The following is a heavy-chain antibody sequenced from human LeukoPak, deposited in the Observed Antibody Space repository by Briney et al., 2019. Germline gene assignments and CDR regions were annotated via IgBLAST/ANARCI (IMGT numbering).Heavy chain of an antibody. CDR3: AKKGKAVAGSAPYYFDY. J-gene: IGHJ4*02. Sequence: QPGGSLRLSYAASGFTFSSYAMSWVRQAPGKGLEWVSAISGSGGSTYYADSVKGRFTISRDNSKNTLYLQMNSLRAEDTAVYYCAKKGKAVAGSAPYYFDYWGQGTLVTVSS. CDR1: GFTFSSYA. CDR2: ISGSGGST. D-gene: IGHD6-19*01. V-gene: IGHV3-23*01.